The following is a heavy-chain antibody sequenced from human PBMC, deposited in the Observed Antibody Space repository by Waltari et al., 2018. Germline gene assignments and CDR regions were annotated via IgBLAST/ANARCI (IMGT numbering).Heavy chain of an antibody. V-gene: IGHV3-21*01. Sequence: EVQLVESGGGLVTPGGSLSLSCAASGFTFSSYTMHWVRQAPGKGLEWVSSISGTSYYIYHADSVKGRFTTSRDNAKNSLYLQMNSLRAEDTAVYYCARETEEAFDFWGRGTMVTVSS. CDR2: ISGTSYYI. CDR3: ARETEEAFDF. J-gene: IGHJ3*01. D-gene: IGHD2-21*02. CDR1: GFTFSSYT.